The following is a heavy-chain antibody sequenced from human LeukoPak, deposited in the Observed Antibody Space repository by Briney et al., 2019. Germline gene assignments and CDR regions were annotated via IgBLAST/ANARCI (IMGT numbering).Heavy chain of an antibody. J-gene: IGHJ4*02. CDR1: GFTFSSYW. D-gene: IGHD3-9*01. Sequence: GGSLRLSCAASGFTFSSYWMSWVRQAPGKGLEWVSSITSGGDYIYYADSVKGRFTTSRDNAKNSLSLQLNSLRVEDTDVYYCARGHYDVLAASYKWTPDYWGQGTLVTVSS. CDR2: ITSGGDYI. CDR3: ARGHYDVLAASYKWTPDY. V-gene: IGHV3-21*04.